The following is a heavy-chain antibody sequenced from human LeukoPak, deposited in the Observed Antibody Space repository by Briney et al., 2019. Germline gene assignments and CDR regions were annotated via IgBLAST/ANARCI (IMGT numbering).Heavy chain of an antibody. Sequence: TLSLTCAVSGGSISSGGYSWSWIRQPPGKGLEWIGYIYHSGSTYYNPSLKSRVTISVDRSKNQFSLKLSSVTAADTAVYYCARDDYRNAFDIWGQGTMVTVSS. J-gene: IGHJ3*02. V-gene: IGHV4-30-2*01. CDR2: IYHSGST. CDR3: ARDDYRNAFDI. CDR1: GGSISSGGYS. D-gene: IGHD5-12*01.